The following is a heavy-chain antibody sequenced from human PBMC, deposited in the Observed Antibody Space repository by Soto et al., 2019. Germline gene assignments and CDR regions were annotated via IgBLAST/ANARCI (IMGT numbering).Heavy chain of an antibody. V-gene: IGHV3-23*01. J-gene: IGHJ4*02. CDR2: ISGSGGST. CDR3: AKDSYYDYIWGSPQYYFDY. D-gene: IGHD3-16*01. Sequence: GGSLRLSCAASGFTFSSYAMSWVRQAPGKGLEWVSAISGSGGSTYYADSVKGRFTISRDNSKNTLYLQMNSLRAEDTAVYYCAKDSYYDYIWGSPQYYFDYWGQGTLVTVSS. CDR1: GFTFSSYA.